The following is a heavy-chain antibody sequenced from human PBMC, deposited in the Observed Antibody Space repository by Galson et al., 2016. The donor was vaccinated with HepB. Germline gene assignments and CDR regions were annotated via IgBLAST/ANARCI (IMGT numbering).Heavy chain of an antibody. CDR3: MGVAATGDPLDI. CDR2: IYSGGNT. J-gene: IGHJ3*02. Sequence: SLRLSCAASGFIFRNYQMSWVRQAPGKGPEWVSVIYSGGNTYYGDSVKGRFTISRDNSKNTVYLQMNSLKTEDTAGYYCMGVAATGDPLDIWGQGTMVSVSS. CDR1: GFIFRNYQ. V-gene: IGHV3-53*01. D-gene: IGHD6-13*01.